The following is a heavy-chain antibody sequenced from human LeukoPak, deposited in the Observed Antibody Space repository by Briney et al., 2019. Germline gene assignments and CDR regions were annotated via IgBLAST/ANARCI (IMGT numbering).Heavy chain of an antibody. Sequence: SETLSLTCTVSGGSISSYYWSWIRQPPGKGLEWIGSIYYSGSTYYNPSLKSRVTISVDTSKNQFSLKLSSVTAADTAVYYCARDGVKIWFGAHYYGMDVWGQGTTVTVSS. CDR3: ARDGVKIWFGAHYYGMDV. V-gene: IGHV4-39*07. CDR1: GGSISSYY. CDR2: IYYSGST. D-gene: IGHD3-10*01. J-gene: IGHJ6*02.